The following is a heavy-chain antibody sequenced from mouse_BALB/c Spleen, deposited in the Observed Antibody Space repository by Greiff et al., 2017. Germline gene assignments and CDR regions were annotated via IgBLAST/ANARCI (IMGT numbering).Heavy chain of an antibody. CDR3: TRLLLRYFDY. Sequence: QAQLQQSGAELVRPGASVTLSCKASGYTFTDYEMHWVKQTPVHGLEWIGAIDPETGGTAYNQKFKGKATLTADKSSSTAYMELRSLTSEDSAVYYCTRLLLRYFDYWGQGTTLTVSS. J-gene: IGHJ2*01. CDR1: GYTFTDYE. D-gene: IGHD1-1*01. V-gene: IGHV1-15*01. CDR2: IDPETGGT.